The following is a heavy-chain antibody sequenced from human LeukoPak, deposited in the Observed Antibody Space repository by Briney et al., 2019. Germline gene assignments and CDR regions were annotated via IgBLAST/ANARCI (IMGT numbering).Heavy chain of an antibody. CDR2: IYSGGST. J-gene: IGHJ4*02. D-gene: IGHD6-13*01. CDR1: GFTVSSNY. V-gene: IGHV3-53*01. Sequence: PGGSLRLSCAASGFTVSSNYMSWVRQAPGKGLEWVSVIYSGGSTYYADSVKGRCTISRDNSKNTLYLQMNSLRAEDTAVYYCARDRGHSSSWSPHTLDYWGQGTLVTVSS. CDR3: ARDRGHSSSWSPHTLDY.